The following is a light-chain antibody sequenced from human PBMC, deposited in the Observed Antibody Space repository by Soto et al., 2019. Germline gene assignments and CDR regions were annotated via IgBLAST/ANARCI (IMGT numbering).Light chain of an antibody. CDR2: KAS. CDR3: QQYDNYPLT. Sequence: DIQMTQSPSTLSASVGDRVTITCRASQSVSSWLAGYQQRPGNAPNLLIYKASSLESGVPSRFSGSGSGTEFTLTVSSLQPDDFATYYCQQYDNYPLTFGGGTKVEIK. V-gene: IGKV1-5*03. CDR1: QSVSSW. J-gene: IGKJ4*01.